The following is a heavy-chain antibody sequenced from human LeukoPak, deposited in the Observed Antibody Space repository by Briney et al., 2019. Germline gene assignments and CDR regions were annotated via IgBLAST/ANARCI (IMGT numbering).Heavy chain of an antibody. CDR3: ARRAIIDVSVPIWGSSPYNAFDM. D-gene: IGHD3-16*01. Sequence: LGESLKISCKGSGYNFTMHWMGWVRQMPGKGLEWMGIIYPSDSDTTYSPSFQGQVTISVDKSISTAYLQWSSLKASDTAIYYCARRAIIDVSVPIWGSSPYNAFDMWGQGTVVTVSS. CDR1: GYNFTMHW. CDR2: IYPSDSDT. J-gene: IGHJ3*02. V-gene: IGHV5-51*01.